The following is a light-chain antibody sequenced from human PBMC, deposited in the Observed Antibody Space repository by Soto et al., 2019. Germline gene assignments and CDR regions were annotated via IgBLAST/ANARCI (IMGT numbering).Light chain of an antibody. J-gene: IGLJ1*01. CDR2: DVS. Sequence: QSVLTQPASVSGSPGQSITISCTGTSSDVGGYNYVSWYQHHPGKAPKLMIFDVSNRPSGVSNRFSGSKSGNTASLTISGLQPEDEADYYCSSYKTINTSKIVFGTGTKLTVL. V-gene: IGLV2-14*03. CDR1: SSDVGGYNY. CDR3: SSYKTINTSKIV.